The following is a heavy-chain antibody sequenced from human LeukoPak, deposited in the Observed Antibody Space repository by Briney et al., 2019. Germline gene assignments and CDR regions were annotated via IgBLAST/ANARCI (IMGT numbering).Heavy chain of an antibody. J-gene: IGHJ4*02. CDR3: ARHMGGTGYFDY. Sequence: ASVKVSCKASGYTFTGYYMHWVRQAPGQGLEWMGWINPNSGGTNYAQKFQGRVTLTRDTSISTAYMELSGLRSDDTAVYYCARHMGGTGYFDYWGQGTLVTVSS. D-gene: IGHD1-26*01. V-gene: IGHV1-2*02. CDR2: INPNSGGT. CDR1: GYTFTGYY.